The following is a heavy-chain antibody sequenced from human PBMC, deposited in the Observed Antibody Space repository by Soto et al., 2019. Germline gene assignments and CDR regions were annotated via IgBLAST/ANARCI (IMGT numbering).Heavy chain of an antibody. Sequence: GGSLRLSCAASGFTFSSYSMNWVRQAPGKGLEWVSYISSSSSTIYYADSVKGRFTISRDNAKNSLYLQMNSLRDEDTAVYYCVTRGNNRVVAATQGYYYYGMDVWGQGTTVTVSS. D-gene: IGHD2-15*01. CDR1: GFTFSSYS. CDR3: VTRGNNRVVAATQGYYYYGMDV. J-gene: IGHJ6*02. V-gene: IGHV3-48*02. CDR2: ISSSSSTI.